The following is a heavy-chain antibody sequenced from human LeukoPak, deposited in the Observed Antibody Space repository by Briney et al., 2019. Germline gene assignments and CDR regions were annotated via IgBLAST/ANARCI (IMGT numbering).Heavy chain of an antibody. CDR2: ISYDGSNK. CDR3: AKLHHIPRVLLWFGELLGGYYYYYGMDV. D-gene: IGHD3-10*01. J-gene: IGHJ6*04. V-gene: IGHV3-30*18. CDR1: GFTFSSYG. Sequence: PGGSLRLSCAASGFTFSSYGMHWVRQAPGKGLEWVAVISYDGSNKYYADSVKGRFTISRDNSKNTLYLQMNSLRAEDTAVYYCAKLHHIPRVLLWFGELLGGYYYYYGMDVWGKGTTVTVSS.